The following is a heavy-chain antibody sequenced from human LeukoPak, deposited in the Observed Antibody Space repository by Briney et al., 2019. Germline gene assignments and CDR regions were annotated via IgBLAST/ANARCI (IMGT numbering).Heavy chain of an antibody. D-gene: IGHD5-18*01. J-gene: IGHJ6*02. CDR1: GGSFSGYY. CDR3: AXXXXXXXXXXDGMVSGYGMDV. Sequence: PPETLSLTCAVYGGSFSGYYWSWIRQPPGKGLEWIGEINHSGSTNYNPSLKSRVTISVDTSKNQFSLKLSSVTAADTAVYYCAXXXXXXXXXXDGMVSGYGMDVWGQGTTVTVSS. CDR2: INHSGST. V-gene: IGHV4-34*01.